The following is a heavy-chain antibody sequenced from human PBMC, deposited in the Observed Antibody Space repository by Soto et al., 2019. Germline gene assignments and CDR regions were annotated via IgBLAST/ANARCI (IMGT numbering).Heavy chain of an antibody. D-gene: IGHD3-22*01. CDR1: GFTFSSYG. V-gene: IGHV3-30*18. CDR3: AKDLYYDSSAIAGFDY. J-gene: IGHJ4*02. Sequence: GGSLILSCAASGFTFSSYGMHWVRQAPGKGLEWVAVISYDGSNKYYADSVKGRFTISRDNSKNTLYLQMNSLRAEDTAVYYCAKDLYYDSSAIAGFDYWGQGTLVTVSS. CDR2: ISYDGSNK.